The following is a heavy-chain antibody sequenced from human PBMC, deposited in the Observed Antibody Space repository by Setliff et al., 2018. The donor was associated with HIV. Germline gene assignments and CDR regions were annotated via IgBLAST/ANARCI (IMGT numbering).Heavy chain of an antibody. CDR3: ARDLLGSSSLVDY. CDR1: GGSISSGSYY. CDR2: IHTSGSS. D-gene: IGHD6-6*01. Sequence: SETLSLTCTVSGGSISSGSYYRSWIRQPAGKGLEWIGHIHTSGSSSYNPSLKSRVIISLDTSKNQISLKLNSVTAADTAVYYCARDLLGSSSLVDYWGQGTLVTVSS. V-gene: IGHV4-61*09. J-gene: IGHJ4*02.